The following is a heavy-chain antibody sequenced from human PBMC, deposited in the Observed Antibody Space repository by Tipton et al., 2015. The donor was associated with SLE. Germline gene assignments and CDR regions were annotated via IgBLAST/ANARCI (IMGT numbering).Heavy chain of an antibody. CDR2: IDYSGST. Sequence: LRLSCTVSGFSIISSSYYWGWVRQSPENGLEWIASIDYSGSTYYNPSLRSRVTISVDTPKNQFSLKVTSVTASDTAVYYCARHVQGLWRGGVKWFDPWGQGTLVTVSS. J-gene: IGHJ5*02. CDR1: GFSIISSSYY. D-gene: IGHD2-8*02. CDR3: ARHVQGLWRGGVKWFDP. V-gene: IGHV4-39*01.